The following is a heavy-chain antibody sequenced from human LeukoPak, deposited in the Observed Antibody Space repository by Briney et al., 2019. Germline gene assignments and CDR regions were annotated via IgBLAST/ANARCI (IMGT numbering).Heavy chain of an antibody. CDR1: GFTFSSYS. Sequence: GGSLRLSCAASGFTFSSYSMNWVRQAPGRGLEWVSSISSSSSYIYYADSVKGRFTISRDNAKNSLYLQMNSLRAEDTAVYYCARDGGSYNFDYWGQGTLVTVSS. J-gene: IGHJ4*02. CDR3: ARDGGSYNFDY. CDR2: ISSSSSYI. D-gene: IGHD2-15*01. V-gene: IGHV3-21*01.